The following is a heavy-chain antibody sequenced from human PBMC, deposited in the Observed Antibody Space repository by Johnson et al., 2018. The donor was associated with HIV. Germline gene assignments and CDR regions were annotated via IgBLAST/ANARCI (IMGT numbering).Heavy chain of an antibody. D-gene: IGHD1-7*01. CDR2: IYSGGST. J-gene: IGHJ3*02. CDR1: GFTVSSNY. V-gene: IGHV3-66*02. CDR3: AKERRNYLVFGAFDI. Sequence: VQLVESGGGVVQPGGSLRLSCAASGFTVSSNYMSWVRQAPGKGLEWVSVIYSGGSTYYADSVKGRFTISRDTSKNTLYLQMSSLRAEDTAVYYCAKERRNYLVFGAFDIWGQGTMVTVSS.